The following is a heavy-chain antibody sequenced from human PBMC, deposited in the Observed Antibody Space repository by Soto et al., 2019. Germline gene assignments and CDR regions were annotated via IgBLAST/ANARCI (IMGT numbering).Heavy chain of an antibody. CDR1: GGTFNNYV. V-gene: IGHV1-69*13. D-gene: IGHD5-18*01. CDR3: ALVAKVVNNYRHWFDP. Sequence: SVKVSCKASGGTFNNYVFIWVRQAPGQGLEWMGGIIPVFGTTNYAQKFHGRLTITADESTSTAYMELNNLISDDTAIYYCALVAKVVNNYRHWFDPWGQGTRVTVSS. CDR2: IIPVFGTT. J-gene: IGHJ5*02.